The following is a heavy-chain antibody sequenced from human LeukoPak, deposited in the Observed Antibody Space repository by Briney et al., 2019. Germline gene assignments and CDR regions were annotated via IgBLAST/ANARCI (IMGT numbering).Heavy chain of an antibody. CDR3: ARAVAGTYFDY. D-gene: IGHD6-19*01. J-gene: IGHJ4*02. V-gene: IGHV4-59*08. Sequence: SETLSLTCTVSGGSISSYYWSWIRQPPGKGLEWIGYIYYSGSTNYNPSLKSRVTISVDTSKNQFPLKLSSVTAADTAVYYCARAVAGTYFDYWGQGTLVTVSS. CDR1: GGSISSYY. CDR2: IYYSGST.